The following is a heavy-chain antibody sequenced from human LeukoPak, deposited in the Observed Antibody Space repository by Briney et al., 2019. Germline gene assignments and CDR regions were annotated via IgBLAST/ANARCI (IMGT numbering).Heavy chain of an antibody. D-gene: IGHD6-13*01. V-gene: IGHV4-39*07. Sequence: PSETLSLTCTVAGGSISNRDYYWGWIRQPPGEGLEWIGSIFNSGSFNSGATYSNPSLRSRMTISMDTAKNQFSLSLSSVTAADTAVYFCARSPGFGSSWYDYWGQGTLVTVSS. CDR3: ARSPGFGSSWYDY. CDR1: GGSISNRDYY. CDR2: IFNSGSFNSGAT. J-gene: IGHJ4*02.